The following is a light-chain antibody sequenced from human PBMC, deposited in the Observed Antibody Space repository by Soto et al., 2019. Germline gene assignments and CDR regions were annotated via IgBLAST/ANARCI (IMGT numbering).Light chain of an antibody. V-gene: IGLV1-40*01. Sequence: QSVLTQPPSVSGAPGQSVTLSCTGSGANIGTYEVHWYQQVPGIAPRLLIQHNFNRPSGVPDRFSGSKSGTSASLTITGLQAGDEAYYYCQSYDPFLSAVVFGGGTKLTVL. J-gene: IGLJ2*01. CDR2: HNF. CDR1: GANIGTYE. CDR3: QSYDPFLSAVV.